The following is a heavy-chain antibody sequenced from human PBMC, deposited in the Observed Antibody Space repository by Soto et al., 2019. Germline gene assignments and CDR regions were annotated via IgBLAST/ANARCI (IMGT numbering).Heavy chain of an antibody. V-gene: IGHV4-4*02. CDR2: IYHSGST. CDR1: GGSISSSNW. CDR3: ARGPTGYSYGAYFDY. D-gene: IGHD5-18*01. Sequence: QVQLQESGPGLVKPSGTLSLTCAVSGGSISSSNWWSWVRQPPGKGLEWIGEIYHSGSTNYNPSLKSRVTISVDKYKNQCSLKLSSVTAADTAVYYCARGPTGYSYGAYFDYWGQGTLVTVSS. J-gene: IGHJ4*02.